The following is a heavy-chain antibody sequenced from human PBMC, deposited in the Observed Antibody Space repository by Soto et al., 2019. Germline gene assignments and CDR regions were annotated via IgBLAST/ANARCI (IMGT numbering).Heavy chain of an antibody. J-gene: IGHJ4*01. V-gene: IGHV2-26*01. CDR3: ARTVASMDLDN. CDR2: IFSNAET. CDR1: GFSRSNARMG. D-gene: IGHD2-21*01. Sequence: QVTLKESGPVLVKPTETLTLTFTVSGFSRSNARMGVSWIRQPPGKALEWLAHIFSNAETAYSTSLKTRLNITKDTFKSQIVLTIANRSHMDTATYYDARTVASMDLDNRGNVTLVTVNS.